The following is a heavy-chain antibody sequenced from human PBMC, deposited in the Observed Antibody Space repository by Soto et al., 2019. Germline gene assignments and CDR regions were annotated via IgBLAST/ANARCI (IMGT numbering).Heavy chain of an antibody. Sequence: ASVKVSCKASGYTFTSYGISWVRQAPGQGLEWMGWISAYNGNTNYAQKLQGRVTMTTDTSTSTAYMELRSLRSDDTAVYYCARDVGDYHTAARAFDYWGQGTLVTVSS. CDR2: ISAYNGNT. CDR3: ARDVGDYHTAARAFDY. CDR1: GYTFTSYG. D-gene: IGHD4-17*01. V-gene: IGHV1-18*01. J-gene: IGHJ4*02.